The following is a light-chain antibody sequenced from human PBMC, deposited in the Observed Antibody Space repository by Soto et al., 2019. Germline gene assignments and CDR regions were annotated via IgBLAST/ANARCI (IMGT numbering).Light chain of an antibody. J-gene: IGKJ3*01. Sequence: DIQMTQSPSSVSASVGDRVTITCRASQAISRSLAWYQQKPGEAPKLLIYAASILQSGVPSRFSGSGSGTDFTLTITRLQPADFASYYCQQANSFPFTFGPGTKV. V-gene: IGKV1-12*01. CDR3: QQANSFPFT. CDR1: QAISRS. CDR2: AAS.